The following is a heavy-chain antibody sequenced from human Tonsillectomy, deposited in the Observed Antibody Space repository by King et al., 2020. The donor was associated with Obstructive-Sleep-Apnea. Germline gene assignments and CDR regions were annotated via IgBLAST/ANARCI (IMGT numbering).Heavy chain of an antibody. J-gene: IGHJ4*02. CDR3: ARPGVSFSLTWYYFDY. CDR1: GYTFTSYW. Sequence: QLVQSGVEVKKPGESLKISCKGSGYTFTSYWIGWVRQVPGKGLEWMGIIHPGDSNIRYSPSSQGQVTISADKSINTAYLKWCSLKASDTAMYYCARPGVSFSLTWYYFDYWGQGTLVTVSS. V-gene: IGHV5-51*01. CDR2: IHPGDSNI. D-gene: IGHD3-16*02.